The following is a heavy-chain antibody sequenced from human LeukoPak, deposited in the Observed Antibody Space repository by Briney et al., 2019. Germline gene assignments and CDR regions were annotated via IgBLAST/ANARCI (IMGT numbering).Heavy chain of an antibody. CDR2: ISGSGGIT. J-gene: IGHJ4*02. Sequence: GGSLRLSCAASGFTFNNYAMSWVRQTPGKGLEWVSVISGSGGITHFADSVKGRFTISRDNFKGTVFLQMNSLRAEDTAVYYCTKMSNSNYFEYWGQGTLVSVSS. V-gene: IGHV3-23*01. CDR3: TKMSNSNYFEY. CDR1: GFTFNNYA. D-gene: IGHD4-11*01.